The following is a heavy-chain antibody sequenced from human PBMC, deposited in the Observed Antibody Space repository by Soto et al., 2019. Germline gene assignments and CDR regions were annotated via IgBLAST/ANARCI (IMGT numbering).Heavy chain of an antibody. D-gene: IGHD5-12*01. CDR3: AKVPIIVATIFDY. Sequence: FLRHACAAAEFTCSSYAMSWVRQAPGKGLEWVSAISGSGGSTYYADSVKGRFTISRDNSKNTLYLQMNSLRAEDTAVYYCAKVPIIVATIFDYWGQGTLVTVSS. CDR2: ISGSGGST. CDR1: EFTCSSYA. J-gene: IGHJ4*02. V-gene: IGHV3-23*01.